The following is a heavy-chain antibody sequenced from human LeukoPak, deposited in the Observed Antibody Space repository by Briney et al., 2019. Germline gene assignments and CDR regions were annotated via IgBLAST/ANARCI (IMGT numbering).Heavy chain of an antibody. CDR3: ARHRSSSWDLTPPRTYYYYYGMDV. Sequence: GESLKISCKGSGYSFTSYWIGWVRQMRGKGLEWMEIIYPGDSDTRYSPSFQGQVTISADKSISTAYLQWSSLKASDTAMYYCARHRSSSWDLTPPRTYYYYYGMDVWGQGTTVTVSS. CDR1: GYSFTSYW. J-gene: IGHJ6*02. D-gene: IGHD6-13*01. CDR2: IYPGDSDT. V-gene: IGHV5-51*01.